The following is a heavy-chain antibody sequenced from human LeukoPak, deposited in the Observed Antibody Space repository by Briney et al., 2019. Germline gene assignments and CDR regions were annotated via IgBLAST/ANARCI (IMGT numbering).Heavy chain of an antibody. Sequence: PGGSLRLSCAASGFTFSSYSMNWVRQAPGKGLEWVSYISSSSSTIYYADSVKGRFTISRDNAKNSLYLQMNRLRDEDTAVYYCASEQPYSSGWSWGQGTLVTVSS. D-gene: IGHD6-19*01. CDR1: GFTFSSYS. CDR3: ASEQPYSSGWS. J-gene: IGHJ5*02. CDR2: ISSSSSTI. V-gene: IGHV3-48*02.